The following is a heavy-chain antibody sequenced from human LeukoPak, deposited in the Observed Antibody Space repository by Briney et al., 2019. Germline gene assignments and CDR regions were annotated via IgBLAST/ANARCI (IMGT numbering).Heavy chain of an antibody. Sequence: GGSLRLSCAASGFTFSSYWMHWVRQAPGKGLVWVSRINSDGSSTNYADSVKGRFTISRDNSKNTLYLQMNSLRAEDTAVYYCAKDRAYCGGDCYPGSDFDYWGQGTLVTVSS. D-gene: IGHD2-21*02. CDR2: INSDGSST. J-gene: IGHJ4*02. CDR3: AKDRAYCGGDCYPGSDFDY. V-gene: IGHV3-74*01. CDR1: GFTFSSYW.